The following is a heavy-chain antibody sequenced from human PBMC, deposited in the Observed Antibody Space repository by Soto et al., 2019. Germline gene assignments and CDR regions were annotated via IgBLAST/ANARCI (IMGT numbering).Heavy chain of an antibody. J-gene: IGHJ4*02. CDR3: ARFSGSYNDRYFAC. CDR1: GGSISSGGYS. D-gene: IGHD1-26*01. CDR2: MYHSGST. V-gene: IGHV4-30-2*01. Sequence: SETLSLTCAVSGGSISSGGYSWSWIRQPPGKGLEWIGYMYHSGSTYYNPSLNSRLTISIDRSKNQFSLKLRSVTAADTAVYYCARFSGSYNDRYFACWGQGTLVPVSS.